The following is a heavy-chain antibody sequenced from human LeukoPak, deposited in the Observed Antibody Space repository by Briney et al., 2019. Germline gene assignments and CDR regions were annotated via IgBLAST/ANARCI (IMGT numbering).Heavy chain of an antibody. Sequence: GGSLRLSCEASGFTFSNYAMTWVRQAPGKGLEWVSVISGSGGSTYYADSVKGRFTISRDNSKNTLYLQMNSLRAEDTAVYYCAKGGSSWHDYYYYMDVWGKGTTVTISS. CDR1: GFTFSNYA. CDR3: AKGGSSWHDYYYYMDV. J-gene: IGHJ6*03. CDR2: ISGSGGST. V-gene: IGHV3-23*01. D-gene: IGHD6-13*01.